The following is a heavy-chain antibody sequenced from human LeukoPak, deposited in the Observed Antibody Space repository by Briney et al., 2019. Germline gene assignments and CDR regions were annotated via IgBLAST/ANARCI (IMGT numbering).Heavy chain of an antibody. CDR1: GGTFSSYA. D-gene: IGHD1-26*01. Sequence: SVKVSCKASGGTFSSYAISWVRQAPGQGLEWMGGIIPMFGTANYAQKFQGRVTIATEESTSTAYMELSSLGSEGTAMYYCARVFARGGEISGSYYYYWGQGTLVTVSS. J-gene: IGHJ4*02. CDR3: ARVFARGGEISGSYYYY. V-gene: IGHV1-69*05. CDR2: IIPMFGTA.